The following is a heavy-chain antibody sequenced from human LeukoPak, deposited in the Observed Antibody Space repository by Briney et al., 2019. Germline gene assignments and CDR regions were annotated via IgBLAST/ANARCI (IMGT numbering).Heavy chain of an antibody. CDR3: ARFGWDYYGSGSYYFDY. J-gene: IGHJ4*02. CDR2: ISSSGTTI. Sequence: GGSLRLSCAASGFIFSDYYMSWIRQAPGKGLEWVSFISSSGTTIYYADSVKGRFTISRDNAKNSLYLQMNSLRAEDTAVYYCARFGWDYYGSGSYYFDYWGQGTLVTVSS. V-gene: IGHV3-11*04. CDR1: GFIFSDYY. D-gene: IGHD3-10*01.